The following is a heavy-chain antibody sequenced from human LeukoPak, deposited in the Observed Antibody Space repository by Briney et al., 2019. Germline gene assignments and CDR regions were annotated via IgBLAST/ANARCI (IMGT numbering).Heavy chain of an antibody. J-gene: IGHJ6*03. CDR2: INPSGSP. V-gene: IGHV4-34*01. D-gene: IGHD2/OR15-2a*01. CDR3: ASVRHDPLEYYYYIDV. CDR1: GDSLSRYS. Sequence: PSETLSLTCAVPGDSLSRYSWTWIRQPPGKGLEWLGAINPSGSPDYNPSLKNRATISVDMSKDQFSLRVASVSAADTAVYYCASVRHDPLEYYYYIDVWGKGTTVTVSS.